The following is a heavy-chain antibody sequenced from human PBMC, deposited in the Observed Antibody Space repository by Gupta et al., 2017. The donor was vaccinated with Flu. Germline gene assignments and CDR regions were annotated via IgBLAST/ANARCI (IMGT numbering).Heavy chain of an antibody. Sequence: QVQLQESGPGLVKPSQTLSLTCTVSGGSISSGSYYWSWIRQPAGKGLEWIGRIYTSGSTNYNPSLKSRVTISVDTSKNQFSLKLSSVTAADTAVYYCARTYSGYFDYWGQGTLVTVSS. J-gene: IGHJ4*02. CDR3: ARTYSGYFDY. D-gene: IGHD3-10*01. CDR2: IYTSGST. V-gene: IGHV4-61*02. CDR1: GGSISSGSYY.